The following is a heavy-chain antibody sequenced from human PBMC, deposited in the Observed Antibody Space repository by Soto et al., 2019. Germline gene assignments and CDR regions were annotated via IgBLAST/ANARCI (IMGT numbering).Heavy chain of an antibody. V-gene: IGHV3-13*01. D-gene: IGHD2-2*01. CDR2: IGTAGDT. CDR3: ARLPRQNKSPLEPPAY. Sequence: GGSLRLTCAASGFTFSSYDMHWVRQATGKGLEWVSAIGTAGDTYYPGSVKGRFTISRENAKNSLYLQMNSLKASDTAMYYCARLPRQNKSPLEPPAYWGQGTLVTVSS. CDR1: GFTFSSYD. J-gene: IGHJ4*02.